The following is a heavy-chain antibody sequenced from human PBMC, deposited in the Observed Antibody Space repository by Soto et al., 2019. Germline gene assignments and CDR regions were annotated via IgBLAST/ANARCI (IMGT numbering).Heavy chain of an antibody. CDR3: ARLIGDSWLDS. Sequence: GGSMRLSCAASGFSFSNYAMPWVRQAPGKGLEWLAIISYDGDNEYYADSVRGRFTISRDNSKNTLYLQTNNLRHEDTAVYYCARLIGDSWLDSWGQGTLVTVSS. V-gene: IGHV3-30*03. CDR2: ISYDGDNE. CDR1: GFSFSNYA. D-gene: IGHD2-8*01. J-gene: IGHJ5*01.